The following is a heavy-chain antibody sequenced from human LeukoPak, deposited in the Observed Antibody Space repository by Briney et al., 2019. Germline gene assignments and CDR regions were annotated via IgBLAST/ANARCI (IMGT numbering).Heavy chain of an antibody. V-gene: IGHV3-30*03. CDR1: GFTFSSYG. Sequence: GGSLRLSCAASGFTFSSYGMHWVRQAPGKGLEWVAVISYDGSNKYYADSVKGRFTISRDNSKNTLYLQMNSLRAEDTAVYYCATGLGAPNYFDYWGQGTLVTVSS. J-gene: IGHJ4*02. CDR2: ISYDGSNK. D-gene: IGHD3/OR15-3a*01. CDR3: ATGLGAPNYFDY.